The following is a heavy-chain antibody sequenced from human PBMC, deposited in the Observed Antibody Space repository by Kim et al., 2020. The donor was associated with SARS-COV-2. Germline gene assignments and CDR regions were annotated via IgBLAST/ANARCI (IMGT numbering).Heavy chain of an antibody. J-gene: IGHJ5*02. V-gene: IGHV3-9*01. CDR1: GFTFDDYA. CDR3: AKDYSNYPINWFDP. D-gene: IGHD4-4*01. CDR2: ISWNSGSI. Sequence: GGSLRLSCAASGFTFDDYAMHWVRQAPGKGLEWVSGISWNSGSIGYADSVKGRFTISRDNAKNSLYLQMNSLRAEDTALYYCAKDYSNYPINWFDPWGQGTLVTVSS.